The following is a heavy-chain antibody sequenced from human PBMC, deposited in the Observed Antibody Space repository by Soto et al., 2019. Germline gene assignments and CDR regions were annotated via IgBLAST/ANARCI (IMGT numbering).Heavy chain of an antibody. J-gene: IGHJ4*02. CDR2: IFHTGST. CDR1: GASISSGDSY. CDR3: AREPYCTSATCFIHFDS. D-gene: IGHD2-2*01. V-gene: IGHV4-31*11. Sequence: QVQLQESGPGLVKPSQTLSLTCAVSGASISSGDSYWSWIRQRPGKGLEWIGYIFHTGSTYYNPSLKSPVTISLDSSKNQFSLKLTSATAADTAVYFCAREPYCTSATCFIHFDSWGQGSLVTVSS.